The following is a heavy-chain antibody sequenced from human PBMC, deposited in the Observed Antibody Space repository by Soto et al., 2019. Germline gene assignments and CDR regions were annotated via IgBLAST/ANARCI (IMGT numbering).Heavy chain of an antibody. CDR2: ISWNSGSI. Sequence: VHLVESGGDLVQPGRSLRLSCAAFGFTFDDYGMHWVRKVPGKGLEWVSGISWNSGSIGYADSVKGRFTISRDNAKNSLYLEMNSLRAEDTALYYCAKVPYGDYGGVHFDYWGQGTLVTVSS. V-gene: IGHV3-9*01. CDR3: AKVPYGDYGGVHFDY. D-gene: IGHD4-17*01. CDR1: GFTFDDYG. J-gene: IGHJ4*02.